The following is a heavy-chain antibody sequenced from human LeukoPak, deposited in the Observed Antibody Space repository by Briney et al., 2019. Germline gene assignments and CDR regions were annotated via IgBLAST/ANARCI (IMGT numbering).Heavy chain of an antibody. CDR1: GGSISSYY. V-gene: IGHV4-59*01. J-gene: IGHJ4*02. CDR2: IYYSGST. Sequence: PSETLSLTCIVSGGSISSYYWSWIRQPPGKGLEWIGYIYYSGSTNYNPSLKSRVTISVDTSKNQFSLKLSSVTAADTAVYYCARGRTKLSYYYDSSGYYYDYWGQGTLVTVSS. D-gene: IGHD3-22*01. CDR3: ARGRTKLSYYYDSSGYYYDY.